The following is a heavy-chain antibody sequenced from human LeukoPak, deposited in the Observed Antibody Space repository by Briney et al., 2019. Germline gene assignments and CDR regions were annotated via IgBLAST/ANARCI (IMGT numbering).Heavy chain of an antibody. D-gene: IGHD5-24*01. Sequence: GGSLRLSCAASGFTFSSYSMNWVRQAPGKGLEWVAVISYDGSNKYYADSVKGRFTISRDNSKNTLYLQMNSLRAEDTAVYYCAKTRRLTIDYWGQGTLVTVSS. J-gene: IGHJ4*02. CDR3: AKTRRLTIDY. CDR2: ISYDGSNK. CDR1: GFTFSSYS. V-gene: IGHV3-30*18.